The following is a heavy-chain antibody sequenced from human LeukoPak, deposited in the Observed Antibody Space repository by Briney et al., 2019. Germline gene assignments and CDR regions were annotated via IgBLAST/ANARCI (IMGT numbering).Heavy chain of an antibody. CDR1: GFTFSSYA. CDR2: ISGSGGST. D-gene: IGHD2-15*01. CDR3: AKDHGGRPASGIFDD. V-gene: IGHV3-23*01. J-gene: IGHJ4*02. Sequence: PGGSLRLSCAASGFTFSSYAMSWVRQAPGKGLEWVSAISGSGGSTYYADSVKGRFTISRDNSKNTLYLQMNSLRAEDTAIYYCAKDHGGRPASGIFDDWGQGTLVTVSS.